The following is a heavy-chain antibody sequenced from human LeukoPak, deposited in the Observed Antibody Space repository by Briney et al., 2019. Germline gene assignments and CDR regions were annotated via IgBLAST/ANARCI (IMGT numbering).Heavy chain of an antibody. CDR3: ARWKQLRGYSYGYFDY. CDR1: GGSISSYY. CDR2: IYYSGST. J-gene: IGHJ4*02. V-gene: IGHV4-59*01. D-gene: IGHD5-18*01. Sequence: SETLSLTCTVSGGSISSYYWSWIRQPPGKGRERIGYIYYSGSTNYNPSLKSRVTISVDTSKNQFSLKLSSVTAADTAVYYCARWKQLRGYSYGYFDYWGQGTLVTVSS.